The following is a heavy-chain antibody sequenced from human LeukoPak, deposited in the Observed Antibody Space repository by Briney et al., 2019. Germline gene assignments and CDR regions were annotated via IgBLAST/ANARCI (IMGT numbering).Heavy chain of an antibody. CDR2: IIPIFGTA. CDR3: ARVGCAEGVRCDYGGNSSPN. V-gene: IGHV1-69*13. CDR1: GGTFSSYA. J-gene: IGHJ4*02. Sequence: SVKVSCKASGGTFSSYAISWVRQAPGQGLEWMGGIIPIFGTANYAQKFQGRVTITADESTSTAYMELSSLRSEDTAVYYCARVGCAEGVRCDYGGNSSPNWGQGTLVTVSS. D-gene: IGHD4-23*01.